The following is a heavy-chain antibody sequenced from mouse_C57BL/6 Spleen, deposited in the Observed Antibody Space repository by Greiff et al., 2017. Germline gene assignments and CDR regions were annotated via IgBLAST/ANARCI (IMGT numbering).Heavy chain of an antibody. CDR2: ILPGSGST. V-gene: IGHV1-9*01. J-gene: IGHJ4*01. D-gene: IGHD1-1*01. CDR3: ARGYYGSSYPLGYALDY. CDR1: GYTFTGYW. Sequence: QVQLQQSGAELMKPGASVKLSCKATGYTFTGYWIEWVKQRPGHGLEWIGEILPGSGSTNYNEKFKGKATLPADTTSNPAYMQLSSLTTADSAIYYCARGYYGSSYPLGYALDYWGQGTSVTVSS.